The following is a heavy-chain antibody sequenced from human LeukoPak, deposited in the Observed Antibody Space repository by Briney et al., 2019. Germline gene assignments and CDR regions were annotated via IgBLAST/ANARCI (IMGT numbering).Heavy chain of an antibody. CDR1: GGSISSSNW. CDR2: IYHSGST. D-gene: IGHD6-19*01. V-gene: IGHV4-4*02. CDR3: ARLAVAGTAGLDY. Sequence: SETLSLTCAVSGGSISSSNWWSWVRQPPGKGLEWIGEIYHSGSTNYNPSLKSRVTISVDKSKNQFSLKLSSVTAAGTAVYYCARLAVAGTAGLDYWGQGTLVTVSS. J-gene: IGHJ4*02.